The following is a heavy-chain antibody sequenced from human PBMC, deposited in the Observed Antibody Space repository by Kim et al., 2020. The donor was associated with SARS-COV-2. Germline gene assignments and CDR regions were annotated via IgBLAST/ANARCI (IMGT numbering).Heavy chain of an antibody. D-gene: IGHD2-15*01. J-gene: IGHJ5*02. Sequence: GGSLRLSCAASGFTFSSYSMNWVRQAPGKGLEWVSSISSSSSYIYYADSVKGRFTISRDNAMNSLYLQMNSLRAEDTAVYYCATGYCSGGSCYQPYNWFDPWGQGTLVTVSS. CDR2: ISSSSSYI. CDR1: GFTFSSYS. V-gene: IGHV3-21*01. CDR3: ATGYCSGGSCYQPYNWFDP.